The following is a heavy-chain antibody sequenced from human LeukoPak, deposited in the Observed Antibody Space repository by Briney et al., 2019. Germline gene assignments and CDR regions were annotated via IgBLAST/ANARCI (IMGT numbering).Heavy chain of an antibody. D-gene: IGHD3-22*01. CDR2: ITASGDVT. CDR1: GFTFSSCG. V-gene: IGHV3-23*01. J-gene: IGHJ4*02. Sequence: GGSLRLSCAASGFTFSSCGMTWVRQAPGKGLEWVSTITASGDVTTYADSVKGRFTISRDNAKNTLYLQMNSLRAEDTAVYYCARDARYDSSGYFGYWGQGTLVTVSS. CDR3: ARDARYDSSGYFGY.